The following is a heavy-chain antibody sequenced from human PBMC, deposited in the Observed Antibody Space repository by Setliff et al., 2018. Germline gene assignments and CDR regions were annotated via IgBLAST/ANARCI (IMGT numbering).Heavy chain of an antibody. Sequence: SETLSLTCTVSGGSLSGASIVTWIRQPPGKGLEFIGYVFYSGATKYDPSLKSRVTISLDTSKNQFSLKLSSVTAADTAVYYCVRMSGFLYMDVWGKGTTVTVSS. J-gene: IGHJ6*03. CDR3: VRMSGFLYMDV. V-gene: IGHV4-59*08. D-gene: IGHD3-3*01. CDR1: GGSLSGAS. CDR2: VFYSGAT.